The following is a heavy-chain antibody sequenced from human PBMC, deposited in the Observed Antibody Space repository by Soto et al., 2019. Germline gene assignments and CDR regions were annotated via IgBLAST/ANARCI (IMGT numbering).Heavy chain of an antibody. D-gene: IGHD6-19*01. J-gene: IGHJ3*02. CDR2: ISGSGGST. V-gene: IGHV3-23*01. CDR1: GFTFSSYA. CDR3: SNDKGQWLVRRPNAFDI. Sequence: GGSLRLSCAASGFTFSSYAMSWVRQAPGKGLEWVSAISGSGGSTYYADSVKGRFTISRDNSKNTLYLQMNSLRAEDTAVYYCSNDKGQWLVRRPNAFDIWGQGTMVTVSS.